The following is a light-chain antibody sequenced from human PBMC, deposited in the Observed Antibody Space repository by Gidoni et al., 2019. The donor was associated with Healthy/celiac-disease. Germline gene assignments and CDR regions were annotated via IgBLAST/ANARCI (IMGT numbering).Light chain of an antibody. CDR2: QDS. J-gene: IGLJ2*01. V-gene: IGLV3-1*01. Sequence: SYELTPPPPVPVSPGQTASITCSGDKLGDKYACWYQQKPGQSPVLVIYQDSKRPSGIPERFSGSNSGNTATLTISGTQAMDEADYYCQAWDSSTVVFGGGTKLTVL. CDR3: QAWDSSTVV. CDR1: KLGDKY.